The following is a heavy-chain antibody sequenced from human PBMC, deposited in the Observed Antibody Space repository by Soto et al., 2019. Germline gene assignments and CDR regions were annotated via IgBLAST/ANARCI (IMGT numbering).Heavy chain of an antibody. Sequence: GGSLRLSCAASGFTFSSYGMHWVRQAPGKVLEWVAVISYDGSNKYYADSVKGRFTISRDNAKNTLYLQMNSLRAEDTAVYYCAKDGEWELLYYYYMDVWGKGTTVTVSS. CDR3: AKDGEWELLYYYYMDV. J-gene: IGHJ6*03. CDR1: GFTFSSYG. V-gene: IGHV3-30*18. D-gene: IGHD1-26*01. CDR2: ISYDGSNK.